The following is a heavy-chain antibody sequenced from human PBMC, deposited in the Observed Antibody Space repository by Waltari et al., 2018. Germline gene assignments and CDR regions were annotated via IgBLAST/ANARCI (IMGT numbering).Heavy chain of an antibody. J-gene: IGHJ4*02. V-gene: IGHV3-7*01. Sequence: EVQLVESGGGLVQPGGSLRLSCAASGFTFSSYWMSWVRQAPGKGLEWVANIKQDGSEKYYVDSVKGRFTISRDNAKNSLYLQMNSLRAEDTAVYYCARDTGIAVAEYYFDYWGQGTLVTVSS. D-gene: IGHD6-19*01. CDR3: ARDTGIAVAEYYFDY. CDR2: IKQDGSEK. CDR1: GFTFSSYW.